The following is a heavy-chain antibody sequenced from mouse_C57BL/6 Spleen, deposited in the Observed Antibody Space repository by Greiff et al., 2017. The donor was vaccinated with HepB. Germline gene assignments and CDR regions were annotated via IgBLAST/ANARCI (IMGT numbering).Heavy chain of an antibody. CDR3: VRPHYYGSSSYWYFDV. Sequence: EVKLMESGGGLVQPGGSLKLSCAASGFTFSDYYMYWVRQTPEKRLEWVAYISNCGGSTYYPDTVKGRFTVTRDNAKNTLYLQMNRLKSEDTAMYYGVRPHYYGSSSYWYFDVWGTGTTVTVSS. J-gene: IGHJ1*03. CDR2: ISNCGGST. D-gene: IGHD1-1*01. CDR1: GFTFSDYY. V-gene: IGHV5-12*01.